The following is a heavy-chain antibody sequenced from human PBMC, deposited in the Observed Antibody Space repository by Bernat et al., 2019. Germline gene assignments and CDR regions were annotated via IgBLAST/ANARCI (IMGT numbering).Heavy chain of an antibody. Sequence: EVQLVESGGGLVKPGGSLRLSCAASGFTFNNAWMNWVRQAPGKGLEWVGRIKSQDAGGTTDYAAPVIDRFTISRDDSKNTLYLQMNSLKTEDTALYYCPADVPSPLAQIDFWGQGTLVTVSS. CDR1: GFTFNNAW. V-gene: IGHV3-15*07. D-gene: IGHD3-16*01. CDR2: IKSQDAGGTT. J-gene: IGHJ4*02. CDR3: PADVPSPLAQIDF.